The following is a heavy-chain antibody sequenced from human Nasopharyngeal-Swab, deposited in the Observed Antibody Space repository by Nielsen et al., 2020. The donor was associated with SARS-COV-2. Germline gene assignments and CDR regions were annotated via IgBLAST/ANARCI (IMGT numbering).Heavy chain of an antibody. CDR1: GFTFSSYG. CDR2: IWYDGSNK. J-gene: IGHJ4*02. D-gene: IGHD3-10*01. CDR3: ARDLFGGGAHNSLGH. V-gene: IGHV3-33*01. Sequence: GESLKISCAASGFTFSSYGMHWVRQAPGKGLEWVAVIWYDGSNKYYADSVKGRFTISRDNSKNTLYLQMNSLRAEDTAVYYCARDLFGGGAHNSLGHWGQGTLVTVSS.